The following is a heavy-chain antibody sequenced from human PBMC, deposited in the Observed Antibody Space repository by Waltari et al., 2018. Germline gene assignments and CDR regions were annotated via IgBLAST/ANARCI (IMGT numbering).Heavy chain of an antibody. J-gene: IGHJ5*02. CDR1: GYTFSSFA. V-gene: IGHV1-18*01. CDR2: ISGDNANT. Sequence: QVQLVQSGAEVKKPGASVKVSCKASGYTFSSFAISWVRQAPGKGLEWMGWISGDNANTNYAQKFQGRVAMTTDTSTSTAYMELRSLTSDDTAVYYCARVPMGTGTTDWFDPWGQGTPVIVST. CDR3: ARVPMGTGTTDWFDP. D-gene: IGHD1-7*01.